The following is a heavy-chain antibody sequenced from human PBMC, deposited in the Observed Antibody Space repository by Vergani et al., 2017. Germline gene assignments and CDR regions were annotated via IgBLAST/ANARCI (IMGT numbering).Heavy chain of an antibody. D-gene: IGHD3-9*01. V-gene: IGHV2-5*02. Sequence: QITLKESGPTLVKPTQTLTLTCTFSGFSLSTSGVGVGWIRQPPGKALEWLALIYWDDDKRYSPSLKSRLTITKDTSKNQVVLTMTNMDPVDTATYYFAHSLYYDILTGYYRGDAFDIWGQGTMVTVSS. CDR3: AHSLYYDILTGYYRGDAFDI. J-gene: IGHJ3*02. CDR1: GFSLSTSGVG. CDR2: IYWDDDK.